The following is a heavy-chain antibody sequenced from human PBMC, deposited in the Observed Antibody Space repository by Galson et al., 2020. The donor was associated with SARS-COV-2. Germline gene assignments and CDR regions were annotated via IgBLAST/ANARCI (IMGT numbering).Heavy chain of an antibody. J-gene: IGHJ4*02. CDR2: INAGNGNT. V-gene: IGHV1-3*01. CDR1: GYTFTSYA. CDR3: ARATLPGDSSGSNFDY. Sequence: ASVKVSCKASGYTFTSYAMHWVRQAPGQRLEWMGWINAGNGNTKYSQKFQGRVTITRDTSASTAYMELSSLRSEDTAVYYCARATLPGDSSGSNFDYWGQGTLVTVSS. D-gene: IGHD3-22*01.